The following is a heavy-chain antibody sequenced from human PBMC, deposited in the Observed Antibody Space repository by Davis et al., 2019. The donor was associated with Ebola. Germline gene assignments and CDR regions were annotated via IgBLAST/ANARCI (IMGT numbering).Heavy chain of an antibody. CDR1: GFTFSSYA. CDR3: ARDLYGYSYGLPFDY. D-gene: IGHD5-18*01. J-gene: IGHJ4*02. Sequence: GSLRLSCAASGFTFSSYAMHWVRQAPGKGLEWVAVISYDGSNKYYADSVKGRFTISRDNSKNTLYLQMNSLRAEDTAVYYCARDLYGYSYGLPFDYWGQGTLVTVSS. V-gene: IGHV3-30-3*01. CDR2: ISYDGSNK.